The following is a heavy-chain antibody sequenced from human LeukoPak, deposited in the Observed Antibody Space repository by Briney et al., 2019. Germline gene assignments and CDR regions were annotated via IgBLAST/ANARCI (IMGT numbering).Heavy chain of an antibody. V-gene: IGHV1-2*02. CDR1: GYTFTGYY. J-gene: IGHJ3*02. Sequence: ASVKVSCKASGYTFTGYYMHWVRQAPGQGLEWMGWINPNSGGTNYAQKFQGRVTMTRDTSISTAYMELSRLRSDDTAVYYCARKTGYSSGWYTDDAFDIWGQGTVVTVSS. CDR3: ARKTGYSSGWYTDDAFDI. CDR2: INPNSGGT. D-gene: IGHD6-19*01.